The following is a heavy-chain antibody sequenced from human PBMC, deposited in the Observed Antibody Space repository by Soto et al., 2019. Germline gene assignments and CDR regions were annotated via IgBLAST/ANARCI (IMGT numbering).Heavy chain of an antibody. CDR2: IIPIFGTA. CDR3: ARGSDSCSWRHYYYGMGV. V-gene: IGHV1-69*12. Sequence: QVQLVQSGAEVKKPGSSVKVSCKASGGTFSSYAISWVRQAPGQGLEWMGGIIPIFGTANYAQKFQGRVTITADESTSTAYMELSSLRSEDTAVYYCARGSDSCSWRHYYYGMGVWGQGTTVTVSS. CDR1: GGTFSSYA. J-gene: IGHJ6*02. D-gene: IGHD6-13*01.